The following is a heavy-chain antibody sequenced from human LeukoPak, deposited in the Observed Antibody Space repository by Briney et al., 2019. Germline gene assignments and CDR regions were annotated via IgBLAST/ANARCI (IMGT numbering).Heavy chain of an antibody. CDR1: GGSFSGYY. V-gene: IGHV4-34*01. J-gene: IGHJ3*02. CDR3: ARGRHGITMIVVVNAFDI. Sequence: SETLSLTCAVYGGSFSGYYWSWIRQPPGKGLEWIGEINHSGSTNYNPSLKSRVTISVDTSKSQFSLKLSSVTAADTAVYYCARGRHGITMIVVVNAFDIWGQGTMVTVSS. D-gene: IGHD3-22*01. CDR2: INHSGST.